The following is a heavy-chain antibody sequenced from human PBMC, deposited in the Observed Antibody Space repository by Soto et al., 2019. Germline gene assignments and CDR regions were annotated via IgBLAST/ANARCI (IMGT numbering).Heavy chain of an antibody. J-gene: IGHJ4*02. D-gene: IGHD6-19*01. CDR2: ISWNGESI. CDR1: GFSFGDYA. CDR3: AKDVGSSGWYDGFDS. Sequence: EVQLVESGGGLVQPGRSLRLSCAASGFSFGDYAMQWVRQVPGKGLEWVSSISWNGESIGYADSVKGRFTISRDNGKKSVHLQMNSLRGEDTALYSCAKDVGSSGWYDGFDSWGQGTLVTVS. V-gene: IGHV3-9*01.